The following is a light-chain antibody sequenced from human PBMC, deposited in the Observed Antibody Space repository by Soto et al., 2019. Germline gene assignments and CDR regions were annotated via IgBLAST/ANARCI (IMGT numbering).Light chain of an antibody. V-gene: IGKV3-20*01. Sequence: LSQSPGTLSLSPGERATLFCRASQSVSSAYLAWYQQKPGQAPRLLIYDASSRATGIPDRFSGSGSGTDFTLTISRLEPEDFAVYYCQQYGSSGTFGQGTKVDIK. CDR3: QQYGSSGT. CDR1: QSVSSAY. CDR2: DAS. J-gene: IGKJ1*01.